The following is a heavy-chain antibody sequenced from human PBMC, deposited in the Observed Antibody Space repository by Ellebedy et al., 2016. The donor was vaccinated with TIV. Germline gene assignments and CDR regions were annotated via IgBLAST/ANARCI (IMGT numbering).Heavy chain of an antibody. V-gene: IGHV5-51*01. CDR1: GYSYTSYW. D-gene: IGHD2-2*01. CDR2: IYPGDSDT. Sequence: GESLKISXKASGYSYTSYWIGWVRQMPGKGLEWMGIIYPGDSDTIYSPSFQGQVTISADKSINTAYLQWSSLKASDTGMYYCARHQGIDVVVPTTNWFNPWGQGTLVTVSS. J-gene: IGHJ5*02. CDR3: ARHQGIDVVVPTTNWFNP.